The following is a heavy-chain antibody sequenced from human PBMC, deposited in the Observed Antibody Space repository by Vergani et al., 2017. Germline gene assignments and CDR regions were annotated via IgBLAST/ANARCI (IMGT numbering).Heavy chain of an antibody. Sequence: QVQLVQSGAEVKKPGSSVKVSCKASGGTFSSYAISWVRQAPGQGLEWMGRIIPILGIANYAQKFQGRVTITADKSTSTAYMERSSLRSEDTAVYYCAGSVVVPAAIWRDGMDVWGQGTTVTVSS. CDR3: AGSVVVPAAIWRDGMDV. V-gene: IGHV1-69*04. D-gene: IGHD2-2*01. CDR1: GGTFSSYA. J-gene: IGHJ6*02. CDR2: IIPILGIA.